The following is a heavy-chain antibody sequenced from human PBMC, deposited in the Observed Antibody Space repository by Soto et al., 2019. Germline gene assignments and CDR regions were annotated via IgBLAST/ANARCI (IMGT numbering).Heavy chain of an antibody. V-gene: IGHV3-33*01. Sequence: QVQLVESGGGVVQPGRSLRLSCAASGFTFSSYGMHWVRQAPGKGLEWVAVIWYDGSNKYYADSVKGRFTISRDNSKNTRYLQMNSLRAADTAVYYCARDGRNSGYDWGHDYWGQGALVTVSS. CDR1: GFTFSSYG. CDR2: IWYDGSNK. J-gene: IGHJ4*02. CDR3: ARDGRNSGYDWGHDY. D-gene: IGHD5-12*01.